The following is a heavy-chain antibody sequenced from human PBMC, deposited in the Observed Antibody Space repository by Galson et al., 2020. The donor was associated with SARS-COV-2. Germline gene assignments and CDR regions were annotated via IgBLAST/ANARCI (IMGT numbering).Heavy chain of an antibody. D-gene: IGHD3-22*01. CDR3: ARGNWDYYDSSGYPPSWFDP. Sequence: QLGESLKISCAASGFTFSSYGMHWVRQAPGKGLEWVAVIWYDGSNKYYADSVKGRFTISRDNSKNTLYLQMNSLRAEDTAVYYCARGNWDYYDSSGYPPSWFDPWGQGTLVTVSS. J-gene: IGHJ5*02. V-gene: IGHV3-33*01. CDR1: GFTFSSYG. CDR2: IWYDGSNK.